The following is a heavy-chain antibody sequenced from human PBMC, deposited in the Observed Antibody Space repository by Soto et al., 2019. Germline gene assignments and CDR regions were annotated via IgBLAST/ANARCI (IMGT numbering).Heavy chain of an antibody. J-gene: IGHJ4*02. CDR3: ARSIVGVTALDY. Sequence: ASVKVSCKVSGYTFTSCAMHWVRQAPGQRLEWMGWINAGNGNTKFSQIFRGSVTFTRNTSASTAYLELSSLSFEDTAVYYCARSIVGVTALDYWGQGTLVTVSS. V-gene: IGHV1-3*01. D-gene: IGHD2-21*02. CDR1: GYTFTSCA. CDR2: INAGNGNT.